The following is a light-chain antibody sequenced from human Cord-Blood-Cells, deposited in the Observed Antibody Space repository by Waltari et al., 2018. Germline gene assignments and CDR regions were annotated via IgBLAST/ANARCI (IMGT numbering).Light chain of an antibody. J-gene: IGLJ3*02. CDR1: SSDVGSYNL. CDR2: EGS. CDR3: CSYAGSSTWV. V-gene: IGLV2-23*01. Sequence: QSALTQPASVSGSPGQSITTSCTGTSSDVGSYNLVPWYQQHPGKAPKLVIYEGSKRPSGVSNRFSGSKSGNTASLTISGLQAEDEADYYCCSYAGSSTWVFGGGTKLTVL.